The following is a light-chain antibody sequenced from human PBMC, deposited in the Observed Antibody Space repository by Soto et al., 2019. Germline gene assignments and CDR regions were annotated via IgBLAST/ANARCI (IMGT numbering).Light chain of an antibody. CDR2: EGS. CDR1: SSDVGSYNL. CDR3: CSYAGRSSSSYV. J-gene: IGLJ1*01. V-gene: IGLV2-23*01. Sequence: VLAQPASVSGSPGQSITISCTGTSSDVGSYNLVSWYQHHPGKAPKLMIYEGSKRPSGVSNRFSGSKSGNTASLTISGLQAEDEADYYCCSYAGRSSSSYVFGTGTKVTVL.